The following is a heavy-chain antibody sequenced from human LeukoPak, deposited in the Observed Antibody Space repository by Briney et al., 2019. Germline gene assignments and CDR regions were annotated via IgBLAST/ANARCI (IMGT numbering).Heavy chain of an antibody. J-gene: IGHJ4*02. Sequence: PSETLSLTCTVSGGSLSSYYWSWIRQPPGKGLEWIGYIYYSGSTNYNPSLKSRVTISVDTSKNQFSLKLSSVTAADTAVYYCAREEAAAIDYWGQGTLVTVSS. CDR1: GGSLSSYY. CDR3: AREEAAAIDY. V-gene: IGHV4-59*01. CDR2: IYYSGST. D-gene: IGHD6-13*01.